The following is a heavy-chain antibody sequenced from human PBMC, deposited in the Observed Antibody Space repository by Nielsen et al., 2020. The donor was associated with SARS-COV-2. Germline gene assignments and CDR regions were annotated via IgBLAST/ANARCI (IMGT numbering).Heavy chain of an antibody. D-gene: IGHD1-26*01. CDR1: GFTFSIYW. Sequence: GGSLRLSCAASGFTFSIYWIHWVRQAPGKGLAWVSRIKSDGSGTIYADSVEGRFAISRDNAKNTLYLQMNSLRAEDTAVYYCAKAGSHSYFDHWGQGTLVTVSS. J-gene: IGHJ4*02. V-gene: IGHV3-74*01. CDR3: AKAGSHSYFDH. CDR2: IKSDGSGT.